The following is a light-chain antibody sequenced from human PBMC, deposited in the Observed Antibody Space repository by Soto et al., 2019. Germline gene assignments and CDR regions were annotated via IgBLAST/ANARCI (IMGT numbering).Light chain of an antibody. V-gene: IGKV1-39*01. J-gene: IGKJ1*01. Sequence: DIQMTQSPASLSSGVGDRVTSTARARQSITSYLNWYHQTPGKAPKLLIYAASSLQSRVPSRSSGSGSGTDFTLTISRLQPEDFATYYCQQSYSTPRTFGQGTKGDIK. CDR3: QQSYSTPRT. CDR1: QSITSY. CDR2: AAS.